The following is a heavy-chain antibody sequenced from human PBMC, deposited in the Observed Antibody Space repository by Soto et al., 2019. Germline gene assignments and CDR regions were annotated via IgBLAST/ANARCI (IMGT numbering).Heavy chain of an antibody. V-gene: IGHV4-4*07. D-gene: IGHD3-22*01. CDR3: ARDRAGDYYDSSGYFFYDAFDI. Sequence: SETLSLTCTVSGGSISSYYWSWIRQPAGKGLEWIGRIYTGGSTNYNPSLKSRVTMSVDTSKNQFSLKLSSVTAADTAVYYCARDRAGDYYDSSGYFFYDAFDIWGQGTMVTVSS. CDR1: GGSISSYY. CDR2: IYTGGST. J-gene: IGHJ3*02.